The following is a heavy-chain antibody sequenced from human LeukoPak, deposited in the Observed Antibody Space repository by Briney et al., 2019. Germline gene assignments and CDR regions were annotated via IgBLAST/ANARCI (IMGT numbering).Heavy chain of an antibody. Sequence: GSLRLSCAASGFTFSSYAMHWVRQAPGKGLEWVAVISYDGSNKYYADSVKGRFTISRDNSKNTLYLQMNSLRAEDTAVYYCAKDYSGYDEGDAFDIWGQGTMVTVSS. J-gene: IGHJ3*02. CDR3: AKDYSGYDEGDAFDI. D-gene: IGHD5-12*01. V-gene: IGHV3-30*04. CDR2: ISYDGSNK. CDR1: GFTFSSYA.